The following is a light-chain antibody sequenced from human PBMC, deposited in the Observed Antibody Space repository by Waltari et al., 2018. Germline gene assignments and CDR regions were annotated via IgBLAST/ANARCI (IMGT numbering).Light chain of an antibody. CDR2: YAS. J-gene: IGLJ2*01. CDR3: QVWDTSSDHVV. CDR1: NIGGQR. V-gene: IGLV3-21*04. Sequence: SSVLTPPPSVSVAPGETPRITCGATNIGGQRVHSYQQRPGQAPVLVIYYASDRPSGIPERFSGSNSGNTATLTISRVEAGDEADYYCQVWDTSSDHVVFGGGTELTVL.